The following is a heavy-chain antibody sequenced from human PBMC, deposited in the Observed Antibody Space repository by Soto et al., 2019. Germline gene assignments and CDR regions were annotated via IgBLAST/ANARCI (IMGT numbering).Heavy chain of an antibody. CDR1: GFSLSTSGVG. D-gene: IGHD3-10*01. Sequence: QITLKESGPTLVKPTQTLTLTCTFSGFSLSTSGVGVGWIRQPPGKALEWLALIYWDDDKRYSPSLKSRLTITKDISKNQVVLTMTNMDPVDTATYYCAHLPTYYYGSGSYADAFDIWGQGTMVTVSS. CDR3: AHLPTYYYGSGSYADAFDI. V-gene: IGHV2-5*02. J-gene: IGHJ3*02. CDR2: IYWDDDK.